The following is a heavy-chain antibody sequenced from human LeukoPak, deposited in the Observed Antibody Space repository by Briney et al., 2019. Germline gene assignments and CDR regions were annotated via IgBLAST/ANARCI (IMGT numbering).Heavy chain of an antibody. V-gene: IGHV4-39*07. CDR1: GGSISSGSYY. J-gene: IGHJ6*02. Sequence: SETLSLTCTVSGGSISSGSYYWSWIRQPAGKGLEWIGSIYYSGSTYYNPSLKSRVTISVDTSKNQFSLKLSSVTAADTAVYYCARALGIAAAGHGMDVWGQGTTVTVSS. CDR3: ARALGIAAAGHGMDV. D-gene: IGHD6-13*01. CDR2: IYYSGST.